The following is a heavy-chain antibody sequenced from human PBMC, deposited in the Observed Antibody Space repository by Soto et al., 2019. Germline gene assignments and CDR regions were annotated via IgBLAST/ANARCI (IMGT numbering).Heavy chain of an antibody. J-gene: IGHJ4*02. D-gene: IGHD2-15*01. CDR1: GFTFSSYA. CDR3: AKCPCCEYCSGGDDD. CDR2: ISGSGGST. V-gene: IGHV3-23*01. Sequence: GGSLRLSCAASGFTFSSYAMSWVRQAPGKGLEWVSAISGSGGSTYYADSVKGRFTISRDNSKNTLYLQMNSLRAEDTAVYYCAKCPCCEYCSGGDDDWGQGTLVTVSS.